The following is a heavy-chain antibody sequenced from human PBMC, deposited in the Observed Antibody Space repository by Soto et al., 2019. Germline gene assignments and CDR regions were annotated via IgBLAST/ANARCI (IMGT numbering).Heavy chain of an antibody. J-gene: IGHJ4*02. D-gene: IGHD2-2*01. CDR3: ARGVVVVPAATYYFDY. CDR2: IYHSGST. CDR1: GGSISSGGYS. V-gene: IGHV4-30-2*01. Sequence: SETLSPTCAVSGGSISSGGYSWSWIRQPPGKGLEWIGYIYHSGSTYYNPSLKSRVTISVDRSKNQFSLKLSSVTAADTAVYYCARGVVVVPAATYYFDYWGQGTLGTVSS.